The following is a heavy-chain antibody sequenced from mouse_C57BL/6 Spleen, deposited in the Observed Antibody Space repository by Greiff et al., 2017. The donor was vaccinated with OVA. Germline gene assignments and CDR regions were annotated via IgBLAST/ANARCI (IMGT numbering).Heavy chain of an antibody. CDR2: ISYDGSN. CDR1: GYSITSGYY. J-gene: IGHJ4*01. V-gene: IGHV3-6*01. CDR3: ASIYDGYWAMDY. D-gene: IGHD2-3*01. Sequence: EVKLLESGPGLVKPSQSLSLTCSVTGYSITSGYYWNWIRQFPGNKLEWMGYISYDGSNNYNPSFKNRISITRDTSKNQFFLKFNSVTTEDTATYYCASIYDGYWAMDYWGKGTSVTVSS.